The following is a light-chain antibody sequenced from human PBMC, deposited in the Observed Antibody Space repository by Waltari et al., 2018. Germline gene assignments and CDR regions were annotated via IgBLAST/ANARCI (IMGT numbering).Light chain of an antibody. Sequence: QSALTQPPSASGSPGQSVTTSCTGTSSDVRAYDYVPWYQQDPGKAPNRMIYEVRKRPSGVPDRFSGSKSGNTASLTVSGLQAEDEADYYCSSYGGNTYHLIFGGGTKLTVL. CDR2: EVR. CDR3: SSYGGNTYHLI. J-gene: IGLJ2*01. CDR1: SSDVRAYDY. V-gene: IGLV2-8*01.